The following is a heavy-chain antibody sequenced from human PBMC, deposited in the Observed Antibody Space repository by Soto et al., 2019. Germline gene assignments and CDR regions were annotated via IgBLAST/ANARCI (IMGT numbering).Heavy chain of an antibody. D-gene: IGHD2-2*01. Sequence: ASVKVSWKASRYDFTAYSMNWVRQASGKGLEWMGWMNPINGATGTARRFQGRVSMTRNTDTGTAYLELTSLRSDDTAVYFCGRGPSPRAPAGGTPYYYAMDVWGQGTTVTVSS. CDR3: GRGPSPRAPAGGTPYYYAMDV. CDR1: RYDFTAYS. V-gene: IGHV1-8*02. J-gene: IGHJ6*02. CDR2: MNPINGAT.